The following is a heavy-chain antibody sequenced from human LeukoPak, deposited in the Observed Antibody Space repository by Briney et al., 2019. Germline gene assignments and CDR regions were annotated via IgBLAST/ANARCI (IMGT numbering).Heavy chain of an antibody. CDR2: IDPRDSYT. CDR3: ARLESSGYYVY. V-gene: IGHV5-10-1*01. CDR1: GSSFTSYW. D-gene: IGHD3-22*01. J-gene: IGHJ4*02. Sequence: GESLQISCKGSGSSFTSYWISWVRQMPGKGLEWMGRIDPRDSYTKYSPSFQGHVSISADKSISTAYLQWSSLKASDTATYYCARLESSGYYVYWGQGTLVTVSS.